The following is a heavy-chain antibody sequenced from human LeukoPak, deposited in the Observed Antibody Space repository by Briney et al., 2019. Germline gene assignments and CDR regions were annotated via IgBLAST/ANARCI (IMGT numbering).Heavy chain of an antibody. CDR3: ARDLGYSSGWYQTSGAFDI. V-gene: IGHV4-34*01. Sequence: KSSETLSLTCAVYGGSFSGYYWSWIRQPPGKGLEWIGEINHSGSTNYNPSLKSRVTISVDTSKNQFSLKLSSVTAADTAVYYCARDLGYSSGWYQTSGAFDIWGQGTMVTVSS. J-gene: IGHJ3*02. D-gene: IGHD6-19*01. CDR1: GGSFSGYY. CDR2: INHSGST.